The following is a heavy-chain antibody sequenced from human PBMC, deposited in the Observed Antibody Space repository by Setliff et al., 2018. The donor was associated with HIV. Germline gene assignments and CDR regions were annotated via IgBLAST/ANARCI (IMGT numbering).Heavy chain of an antibody. CDR1: GYTFTSYI. CDR2: IAPSSGGI. V-gene: IGHV1-46*01. Sequence: EASVKVSCKASGYTFTSYILHWVRQAAGQGLEWVGRIAPSSGGIHYAQKFPDRVTMTRDTSTSTVYMDLSRLRSEDTAVYYCAREFPGGTKGFDYWGQGTLVTVSS. D-gene: IGHD1-1*01. CDR3: AREFPGGTKGFDY. J-gene: IGHJ4*02.